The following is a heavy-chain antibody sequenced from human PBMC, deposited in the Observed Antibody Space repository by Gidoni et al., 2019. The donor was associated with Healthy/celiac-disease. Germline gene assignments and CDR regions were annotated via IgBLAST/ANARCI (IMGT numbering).Heavy chain of an antibody. V-gene: IGHV4-39*01. CDR3: ARQDYDFWSGYGDYYYGMDV. D-gene: IGHD3-3*01. CDR2: IYSSGST. Sequence: QLQLQESGPGLVKPSETLSLTCTVPGGSISSSSYYWGWIRQPPGKGLELIGSIYSSGSTYYNPALKSRVTISVDTSKNQFSLRLSSVTAADTAVYYCARQDYDFWSGYGDYYYGMDVWGQGTTVTVSS. CDR1: GGSISSSSYY. J-gene: IGHJ6*02.